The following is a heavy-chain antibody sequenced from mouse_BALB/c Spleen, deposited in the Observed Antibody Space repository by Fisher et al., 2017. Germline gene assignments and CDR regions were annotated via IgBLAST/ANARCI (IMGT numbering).Heavy chain of an antibody. CDR3: ASYRYDYAMDY. Sequence: GRFTISRDNAKNNLYLQMSSLRSEDTALYYCASYRYDYAMDYWGQGTSVTVSS. V-gene: IGHV5-9-2*01. D-gene: IGHD2-14*01. J-gene: IGHJ4*01.